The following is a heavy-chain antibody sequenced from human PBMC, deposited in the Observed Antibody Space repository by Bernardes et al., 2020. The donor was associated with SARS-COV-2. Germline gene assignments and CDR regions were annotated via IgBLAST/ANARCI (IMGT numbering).Heavy chain of an antibody. CDR3: ARHPVCNSTSCYPNWFDP. D-gene: IGHD2-2*01. CDR1: GGSISSSSYY. Sequence: SETLSLTCTVSGGSISSSSYYWGWIRQPPGKGLEWIGSIYYSGNTYSNPSLKSRVTISVDTSKNQFSLKLSSVTAADTAVYYCARHPVCNSTSCYPNWFDPWGQGTLVTVSS. J-gene: IGHJ5*02. CDR2: IYYSGNT. V-gene: IGHV4-39*01.